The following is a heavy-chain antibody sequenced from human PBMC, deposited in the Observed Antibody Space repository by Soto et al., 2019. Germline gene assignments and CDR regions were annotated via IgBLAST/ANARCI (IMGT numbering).Heavy chain of an antibody. V-gene: IGHV3-33*01. Sequence: QVQLVESGGGVVQPGRSLRLSCAASGFTFSSYGMHWVRQAPGKGLEWVAVIWYDGSNKYYADSVKGRFTISRDNSKNTLYLQMNSLRAEDTAVYYCARKGAYYWYFDLWGRGTLVTVSS. CDR2: IWYDGSNK. CDR1: GFTFSSYG. CDR3: ARKGAYYWYFDL. J-gene: IGHJ2*01.